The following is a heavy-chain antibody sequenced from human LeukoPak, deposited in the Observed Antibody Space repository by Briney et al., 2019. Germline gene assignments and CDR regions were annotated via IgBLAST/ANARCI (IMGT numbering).Heavy chain of an antibody. CDR1: GFTFSNYA. Sequence: GGSLRLCCAASGFTFSNYARNWVRQAPGKGLDWVSTIGGGGRNTYYADSVKGRFTISRDNSKNTLYLQMNSPRAEDTAVYYCAKNPRGYNYGLIDYWGQGTLVTVSS. CDR3: AKNPRGYNYGLIDY. D-gene: IGHD5-18*01. J-gene: IGHJ4*02. CDR2: IGGGGRNT. V-gene: IGHV3-23*01.